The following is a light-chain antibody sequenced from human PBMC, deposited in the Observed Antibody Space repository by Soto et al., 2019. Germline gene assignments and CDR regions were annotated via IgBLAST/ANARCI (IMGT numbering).Light chain of an antibody. CDR2: DAS. V-gene: IGKV3-11*01. J-gene: IGKJ4*01. CDR3: QQRGNSVT. CDR1: QSVGRY. Sequence: EIVLTQAPATLSLSPGEGATLSCSASQSVGRYVAWYQQKPGQAPRHLIYDASSRAPGVPARFTGSGSGTDFTLTISSPEPEDFAVYYCQQRGNSVTFGGGTKLEI.